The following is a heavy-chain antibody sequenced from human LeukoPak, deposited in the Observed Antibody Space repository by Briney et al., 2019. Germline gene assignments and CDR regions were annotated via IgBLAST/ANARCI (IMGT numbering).Heavy chain of an antibody. CDR3: SKDLGL. CDR1: GFTVSSDW. J-gene: IGHJ4*02. CDR2: INPDGTYI. D-gene: IGHD1-26*01. Sequence: GGSLRLSCAASGFTVSSDWMYWVRQAPGKGPVWVSRINPDGTYIDYADSVKGRFTISRDDAKNTLYLQMNSLRADDTALYYCSKDLGLWGQGTLVIVSS. V-gene: IGHV3-74*01.